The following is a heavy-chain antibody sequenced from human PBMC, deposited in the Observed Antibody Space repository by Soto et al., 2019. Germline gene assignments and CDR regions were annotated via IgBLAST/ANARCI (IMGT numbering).Heavy chain of an antibody. CDR2: IYYSGST. Sequence: SETLSLTCTVSGGSISSYYWSWIRQPPGKGLEWIGYIYYSGSTNYNPSLKSRVTISVDTSKDQFSMKLSSVTAADTAVYYCARDQFWTTAGMDVCGQGAPVTVS. CDR3: ARDQFWTTAGMDV. V-gene: IGHV4-59*01. D-gene: IGHD4-17*01. CDR1: GGSISSYY. J-gene: IGHJ6*02.